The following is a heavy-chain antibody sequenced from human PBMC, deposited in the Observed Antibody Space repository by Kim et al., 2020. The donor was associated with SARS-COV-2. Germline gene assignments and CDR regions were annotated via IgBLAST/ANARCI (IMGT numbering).Heavy chain of an antibody. CDR1: GFTFSSYW. J-gene: IGHJ6*02. D-gene: IGHD6-19*01. Sequence: GGSLRLSCAASGFTFSSYWMHWVRQAPGKGLVWVSRINSDGSSTSYADSVKGRFTISRDNAKNTLYLQMNSLRAEDTAVYYCARDLLLGYSSGWYTPRGGNYYYGMDVWGQGTTVTVSS. CDR3: ARDLLLGYSSGWYTPRGGNYYYGMDV. V-gene: IGHV3-74*01. CDR2: INSDGSST.